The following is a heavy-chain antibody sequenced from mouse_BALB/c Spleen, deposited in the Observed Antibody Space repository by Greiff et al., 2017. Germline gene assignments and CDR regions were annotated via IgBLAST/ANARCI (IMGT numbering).Heavy chain of an antibody. CDR2: ISDGGSYT. CDR3: ARDRGNYVYYFDY. V-gene: IGHV5-4*02. D-gene: IGHD2-1*01. CDR1: GFTFSDYY. J-gene: IGHJ2*01. Sequence: VQLKESGGGLVKPGGSLKLSCAASGFTFSDYYMYWVRQTPEKRLEWVATISDGGSYTYYPDSVKGRFTISRDNAKNNLYLQMSSLKSEDTAMYYCARDRGNYVYYFDYWGQGTTLTVSS.